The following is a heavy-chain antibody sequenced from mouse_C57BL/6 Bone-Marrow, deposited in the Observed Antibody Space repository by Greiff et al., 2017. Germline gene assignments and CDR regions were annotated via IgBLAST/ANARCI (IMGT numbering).Heavy chain of an antibody. V-gene: IGHV2-2*01. D-gene: IGHD1-1*01. CDR3: ARRYDWYFDV. J-gene: IGHJ1*03. CDR1: GFSFTSYG. Sequence: QVQLQQPGPGLVQPSPCLSLSCKVSGFSFTSYGVHWVRQSPGQGLEWLGVICSGGSTDYNAAFIYRLSISKDNTKSKVFFKMNSRQADDTAIYYCARRYDWYFDVWGTGTTVTVSS. CDR2: ICSGGST.